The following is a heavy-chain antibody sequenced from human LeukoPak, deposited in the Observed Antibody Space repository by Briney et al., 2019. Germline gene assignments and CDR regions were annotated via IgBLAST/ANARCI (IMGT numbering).Heavy chain of an antibody. J-gene: IGHJ5*02. CDR1: GFTFSSYG. Sequence: GRSLRLSCAASGFTFSSYGMHWVRQAPGKGLEWVAVIWYDGSNKYYADSVKGRFTISRVNSKNTLYLQMNSLRAEDTAVYYCARDLSGDNWFDPWGQGTLVTVSS. CDR3: ARDLSGDNWFDP. CDR2: IWYDGSNK. D-gene: IGHD6-25*01. V-gene: IGHV3-33*01.